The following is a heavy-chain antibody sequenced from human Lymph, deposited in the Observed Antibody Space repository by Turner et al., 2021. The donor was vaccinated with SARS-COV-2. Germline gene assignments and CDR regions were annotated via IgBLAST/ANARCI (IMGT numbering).Heavy chain of an antibody. Sequence: QVQLLESGPGLVNPSETLSLTCTVPGGPISSYYWTWIRPPAGKGLEWIGRIYTSGSTNYNPALKSRVTMSVDTSKNQFSLKLSSVTAADTAVYYCARVLKIPRELLWFGEPEGDNWFDPWGQGTLVTVSS. J-gene: IGHJ5*02. CDR3: ARVLKIPRELLWFGEPEGDNWFDP. CDR1: GGPISSYY. CDR2: IYTSGST. D-gene: IGHD3-10*01. V-gene: IGHV4-4*07.